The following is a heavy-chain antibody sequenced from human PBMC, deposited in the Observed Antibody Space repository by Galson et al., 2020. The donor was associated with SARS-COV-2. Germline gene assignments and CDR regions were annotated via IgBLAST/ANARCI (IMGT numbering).Heavy chain of an antibody. V-gene: IGHV5-10-1*01. J-gene: IGHJ4*02. CDR2: IDPGDDYT. CDR1: GYNLASNW. D-gene: IGHD6-25*01. Sequence: KIGESLKISCQGSGYNLASNWVSWVRLMPGKGLEWMDRIDPGDDYTNYSPSLQGHVTISVDKSINTAYLQGSSLEASDSGIYYCAGHNGWDSSGPDYGGQGTPVTASS. CDR3: AGHNGWDSSGPDY.